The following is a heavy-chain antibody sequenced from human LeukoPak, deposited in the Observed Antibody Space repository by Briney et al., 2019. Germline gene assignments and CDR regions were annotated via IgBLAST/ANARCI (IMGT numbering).Heavy chain of an antibody. D-gene: IGHD6-13*01. CDR1: GGSISSYY. CDR3: ARDSSSWYSDSPFDY. J-gene: IGHJ4*02. V-gene: IGHV4-4*07. Sequence: SETLSLTCTVSGGSISSYYWSWIRQPAGKGLEWIGRIYTSGSTNYNPSLKSRVTISVGTSKNQFSLKLSSVTAADTAVYYCARDSSSWYSDSPFDYWGQGTLVTVSS. CDR2: IYTSGST.